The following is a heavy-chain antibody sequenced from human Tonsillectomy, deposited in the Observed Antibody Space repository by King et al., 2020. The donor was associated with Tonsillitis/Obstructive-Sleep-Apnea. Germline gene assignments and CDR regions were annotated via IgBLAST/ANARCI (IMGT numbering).Heavy chain of an antibody. J-gene: IGHJ6*03. CDR1: GFTFRSYV. Sequence: VQLVESGGGVDQPGGSLRLSCTAPGFTFRSYVMHWIRQAPGRGLEWGAFISHDGRNKYYADSVKGRFTMSRDNSKNTLYLQVSSLRAEDTAVYYCARDHFMDVCGTGAPVTVSS. V-gene: IGHV3-30*15. CDR2: ISHDGRNK. CDR3: ARDHFMDV.